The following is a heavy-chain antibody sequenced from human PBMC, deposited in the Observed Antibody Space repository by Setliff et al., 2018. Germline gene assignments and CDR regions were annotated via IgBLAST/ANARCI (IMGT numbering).Heavy chain of an antibody. D-gene: IGHD3-3*01. Sequence: PSETLSLTCTVSGGSLNTYYWSWIRQPAGTELEWIGRINTSGTTRYNPSLRSRATLSVDESMNRFSLNLNSVTAADTAVYYCAGGLPGDYDFNCFDTWGQGALVTVSS. J-gene: IGHJ5*02. CDR2: INTSGTT. V-gene: IGHV4-4*07. CDR3: AGGLPGDYDFNCFDT. CDR1: GGSLNTYY.